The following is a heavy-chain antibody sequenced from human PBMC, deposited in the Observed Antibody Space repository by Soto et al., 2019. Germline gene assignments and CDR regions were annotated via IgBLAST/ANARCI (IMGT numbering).Heavy chain of an antibody. CDR1: GYTFTAYS. CDR2: INPNSGDT. Sequence: QVQLVQSGTEVKKPGASVKVSCKASGYTFTAYSMHWVRQAPGQGLEWMGWINPNSGDTDYARNFEGRVTMTRDTSMSTAYMELSSLRSDDTAVYFCAMSRRGDQFDDWGQGTLVTVSS. V-gene: IGHV1-2*02. CDR3: AMSRRGDQFDD. J-gene: IGHJ4*02. D-gene: IGHD3-16*01.